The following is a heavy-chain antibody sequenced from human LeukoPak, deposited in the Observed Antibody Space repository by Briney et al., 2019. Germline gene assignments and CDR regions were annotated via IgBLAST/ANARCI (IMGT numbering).Heavy chain of an antibody. D-gene: IGHD5-18*01. Sequence: GWSLRLSCAVSGFIFSNYWMTWVRQAPGKGLEWVANIQQDGSAKVYVDSVKGRFTISRDNAKNSLFLQMNSLRDEDTAVYYCARGAWIPEYWGQGALVTVSS. CDR3: ARGAWIPEY. J-gene: IGHJ4*02. V-gene: IGHV3-7*04. CDR2: IQQDGSAK. CDR1: GFIFSNYW.